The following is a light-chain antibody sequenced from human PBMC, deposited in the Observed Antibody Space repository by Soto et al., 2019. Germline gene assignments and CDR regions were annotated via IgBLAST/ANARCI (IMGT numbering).Light chain of an antibody. Sequence: QSVLTQPPSASGTPGQRVTISCSGSSSNIGSNYVYWYQQLPGTAPKLLIYRSNQRPSGVPDRFSGSKSGTSASLAISGLRSEDEADYYCAAWNDSLSGLVFGGGTKPTVL. CDR3: AAWNDSLSGLV. J-gene: IGLJ2*01. V-gene: IGLV1-47*01. CDR1: SSNIGSNY. CDR2: RSN.